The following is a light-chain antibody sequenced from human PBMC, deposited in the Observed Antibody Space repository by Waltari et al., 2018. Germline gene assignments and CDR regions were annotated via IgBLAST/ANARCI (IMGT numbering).Light chain of an antibody. CDR1: SSDIGGYNY. V-gene: IGLV2-14*03. J-gene: IGLJ3*02. Sequence: QSALTKPASVSGSPGQSITISCTGTSSDIGGYNYVPWYQQHPGKAPKVMIYDVIKRPSGVSNRFSGSKSGNTASLTISGLQADDEADYYCTSYESGGTWVFGGGTKVTV. CDR2: DVI. CDR3: TSYESGGTWV.